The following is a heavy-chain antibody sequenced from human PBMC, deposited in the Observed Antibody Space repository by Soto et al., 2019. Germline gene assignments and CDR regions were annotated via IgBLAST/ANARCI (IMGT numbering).Heavy chain of an antibody. J-gene: IGHJ3*02. Sequence: QVQQVQSGAEVKKPGASVKVSCKASGYTFTGYYMHWVRQAPGQGLEWMGWINPNSGGTNYAQKFQGWVTMTRDTSISTAYMELSRLRSDDTAVYYCAILDWNYGPDAFDIWGQGTMVTVSS. D-gene: IGHD1-7*01. CDR3: AILDWNYGPDAFDI. CDR1: GYTFTGYY. V-gene: IGHV1-2*04. CDR2: INPNSGGT.